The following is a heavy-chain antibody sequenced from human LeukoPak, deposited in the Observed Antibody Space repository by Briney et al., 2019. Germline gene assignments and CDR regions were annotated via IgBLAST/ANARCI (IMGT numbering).Heavy chain of an antibody. CDR1: GGSISSGSYY. J-gene: IGHJ3*02. Sequence: SETLSLTCTVSGGSISSGSYYWSWIRQPAGKGLEWIGRIYTSGSTNYNPSLKSRVTISVDTSKNQFSLKLSSVTAADTAVYYCARETTVKGVVSDAFDIWGQGTMVTVSS. V-gene: IGHV4-61*02. D-gene: IGHD4-11*01. CDR3: ARETTVKGVVSDAFDI. CDR2: IYTSGST.